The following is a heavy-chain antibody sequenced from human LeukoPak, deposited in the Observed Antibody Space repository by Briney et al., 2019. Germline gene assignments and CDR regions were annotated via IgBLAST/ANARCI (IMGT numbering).Heavy chain of an antibody. CDR2: ISSSGSTI. CDR3: ARELGYDSSGVFGY. CDR1: GFTFSDFY. V-gene: IGHV3-11*01. J-gene: IGHJ4*02. Sequence: KPGGSLRLSCAASGFTFSDFYMSWIRQAPGKGLEWVSYISSSGSTIYYADSVKGRFTISRDNAKNPLYLQMNSLRAEDTAVYYCARELGYDSSGVFGYWGQGTLVTVSS. D-gene: IGHD3-22*01.